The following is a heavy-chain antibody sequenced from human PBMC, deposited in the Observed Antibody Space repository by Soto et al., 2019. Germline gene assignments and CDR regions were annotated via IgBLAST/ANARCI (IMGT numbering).Heavy chain of an antibody. CDR1: GFTVSSYG. J-gene: IGHJ4*02. V-gene: IGHV3-33*01. D-gene: IGHD3-22*01. CDR2: IWYDGSNK. Sequence: QVQLVESGGGVVQPGRSLRLSCAASGFTVSSYGMHWVRQAPGRGREGVAVIWYDGSNKYYADSVKGRFTISRDNSKNTLYLQMNSLRAEDTAVYYCARGQYYYDSSGYYYDWGQGTLVTVSS. CDR3: ARGQYYYDSSGYYYD.